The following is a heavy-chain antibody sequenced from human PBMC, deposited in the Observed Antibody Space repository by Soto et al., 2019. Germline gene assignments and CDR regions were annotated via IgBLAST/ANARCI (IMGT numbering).Heavy chain of an antibody. Sequence: QVQLQESGPGLVNPSETLSLTCTVSGGSISNYRWSWGRQPAGKGLEWIGRIFASGRTNYNPSLQSRVTMSVDTSKNQFSLKLNSVTAADTAVYYCTRGTFETTAPFYWGQGTLVTVSS. J-gene: IGHJ4*02. CDR3: TRGTFETTAPFY. CDR2: IFASGRT. D-gene: IGHD1-7*01. CDR1: GGSISNYR. V-gene: IGHV4-4*07.